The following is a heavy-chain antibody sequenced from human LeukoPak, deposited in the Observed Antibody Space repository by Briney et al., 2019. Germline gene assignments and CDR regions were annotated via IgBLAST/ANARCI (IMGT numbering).Heavy chain of an antibody. Sequence: SETLSLTCSVSGDSIRSGTYSWGWIRQPPGKGLEWIGSISYTGSTYYNPSLKSRVTISVDTSKNQFPLKLSSVTAADTAVYYCAPMNWFDPWGQGTLVTVSS. CDR1: GDSIRSGTYS. CDR3: APMNWFDP. CDR2: ISYTGST. J-gene: IGHJ5*02. V-gene: IGHV4-39*01.